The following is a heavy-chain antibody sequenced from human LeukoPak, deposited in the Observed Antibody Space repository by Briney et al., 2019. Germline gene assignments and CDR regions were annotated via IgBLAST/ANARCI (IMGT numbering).Heavy chain of an antibody. Sequence: SETLSLTCTVSGYSISSGYYWGWIRQPPGKGLEWIGSIYHSGSTYYNPSLKSRVTISVDTSKNQFSLKLSSVTAADTAVYYCAISGIAVADSTWGQGTLVTVSS. CDR2: IYHSGST. V-gene: IGHV4-38-2*02. D-gene: IGHD6-19*01. CDR1: GYSISSGYY. CDR3: AISGIAVADST. J-gene: IGHJ5*02.